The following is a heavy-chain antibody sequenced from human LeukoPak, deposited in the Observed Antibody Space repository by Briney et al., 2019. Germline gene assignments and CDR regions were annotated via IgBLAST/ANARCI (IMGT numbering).Heavy chain of an antibody. CDR3: AKDSDNWNDVDY. CDR2: INPSGGST. J-gene: IGHJ4*02. V-gene: IGHV1-46*01. Sequence: ASVKVSCKASGYTFTSYYMHWVRQAPGQGLEWMGIINPSGGSTSYAQKFQGRVTMTRDMSTSTVYVELSSLRSEDTAVYYCAKDSDNWNDVDYWGQGTLVTVSS. D-gene: IGHD1-20*01. CDR1: GYTFTSYY.